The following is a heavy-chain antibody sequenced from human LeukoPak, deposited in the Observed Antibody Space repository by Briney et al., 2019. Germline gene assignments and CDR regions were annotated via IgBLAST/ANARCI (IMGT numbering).Heavy chain of an antibody. J-gene: IGHJ3*02. Sequence: GASVKVSCKASGYTFTSYYIHWVRQAPGQGLEWMGWINPNSGGTNYAQKFQGRVTVTRDTPISAAYMELSRLTSDDTAVYYCARGHVVTSLHIWGQGTMVTVSS. D-gene: IGHD2-21*02. CDR3: ARGHVVTSLHI. CDR1: GYTFTSYY. CDR2: INPNSGGT. V-gene: IGHV1-2*02.